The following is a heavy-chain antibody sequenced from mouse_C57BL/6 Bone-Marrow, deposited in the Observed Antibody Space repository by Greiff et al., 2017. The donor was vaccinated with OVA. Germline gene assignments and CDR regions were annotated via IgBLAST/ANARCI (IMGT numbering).Heavy chain of an antibody. J-gene: IGHJ3*01. V-gene: IGHV1-82*01. D-gene: IGHD2-4*01. Sequence: VQLQQSGPELVKPGASVKISCKASGYAFSSSWMNWVKQRPGTGLEWIGRIYPGDGDTNYNGKFTGKATLTADKSSSTAYMQLSSLTSEDSAVYFCARSGDYDWTWCAYGGQGTLVTVSA. CDR3: ARSGDYDWTWCAY. CDR2: IYPGDGDT. CDR1: GYAFSSSW.